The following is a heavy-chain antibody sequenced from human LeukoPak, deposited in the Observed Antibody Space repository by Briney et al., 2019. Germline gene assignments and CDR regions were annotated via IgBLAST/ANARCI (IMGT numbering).Heavy chain of an antibody. Sequence: GASVKVSCKASGGTFSSYAISWVRQAPGQGLEWMGRIIPIFGIANYAQKFQGRVTITADKSTSTAYMELSSLRSEDTAVYYCARDCRDGYIDFDYWGQGTLVTVSS. D-gene: IGHD5-24*01. CDR1: GGTFSSYA. CDR2: IIPIFGIA. V-gene: IGHV1-69*04. J-gene: IGHJ4*02. CDR3: ARDCRDGYIDFDY.